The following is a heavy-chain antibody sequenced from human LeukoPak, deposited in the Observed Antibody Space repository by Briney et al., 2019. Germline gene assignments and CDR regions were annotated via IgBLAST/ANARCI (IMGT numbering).Heavy chain of an antibody. V-gene: IGHV1-18*01. D-gene: IGHD6-13*01. J-gene: IGHJ5*02. Sequence: ASVKVSCKASGYTFTSYGISWVRQAPGQGLEWMGWISAYNGNTNYAQKLRGRVTMTTDTSTSTAYMELRSLRSDDTAVYYCARTLLIAAAGFWFDPWGQGTLVTVSS. CDR1: GYTFTSYG. CDR2: ISAYNGNT. CDR3: ARTLLIAAAGFWFDP.